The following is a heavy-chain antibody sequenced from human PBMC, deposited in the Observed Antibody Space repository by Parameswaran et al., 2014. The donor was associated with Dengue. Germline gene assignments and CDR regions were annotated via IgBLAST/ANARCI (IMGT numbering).Heavy chain of an antibody. Sequence: VRQMPGKGLEWVGRIKSKTDGGTTDYAAPVKGRFTISRDDSKNTLYLQMNSLKTEDTAVYYCTTDSVRGLAGPYYYYGMDVWGQGTTVTVSS. CDR3: TTDSVRGLAGPYYYYGMDV. D-gene: IGHD3-10*01. J-gene: IGHJ6*02. CDR2: IKSKTDGGTT. V-gene: IGHV3-15*01.